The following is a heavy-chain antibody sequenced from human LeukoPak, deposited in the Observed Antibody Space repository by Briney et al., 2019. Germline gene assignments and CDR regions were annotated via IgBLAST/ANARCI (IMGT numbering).Heavy chain of an antibody. D-gene: IGHD6-19*01. J-gene: IGHJ4*02. Sequence: PGGSLRLSCAAAGFIVSNNYMSWVRHAPGEGLEWGSVNYSGGTTYYADSVKGRLTISRDNSKNTLYLQMNSLRAEDTAVYYCARTVAGPWGYFDYWGQGTLVTVSS. V-gene: IGHV3-53*01. CDR2: NYSGGTT. CDR3: ARTVAGPWGYFDY. CDR1: GFIVSNNY.